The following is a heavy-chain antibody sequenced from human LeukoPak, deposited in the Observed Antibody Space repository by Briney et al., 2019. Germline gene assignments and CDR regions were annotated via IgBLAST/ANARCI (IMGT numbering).Heavy chain of an antibody. CDR3: ARRVGGLLPDRFDY. V-gene: IGHV4-39*01. J-gene: IGHJ4*02. Sequence: SETLSLTCTVSGGSISSGPYYWDWIRQPPGKGLEWIGTIYYSGRTYYNPSLKSRVTISVDTSKSQFSLNLNSVTAADTAVYYCARRVGGLLPDRFDYWGQGTLVTLSS. CDR1: GGSISSGPYY. D-gene: IGHD1-26*01. CDR2: IYYSGRT.